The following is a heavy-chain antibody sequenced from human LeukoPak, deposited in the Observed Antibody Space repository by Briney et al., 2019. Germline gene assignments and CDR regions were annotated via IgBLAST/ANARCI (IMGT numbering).Heavy chain of an antibody. J-gene: IGHJ4*02. CDR2: IIPIFGTA. Sequence: ASVKVSCKASGGTFSSYAISWVRQAPGQGLEWMGGIIPIFGTANYAQKFQGRVTITADESTSTAYMELSSLRSEDTAVYYCARGPTGAGDYENHFDYWGQGTLVTVSS. V-gene: IGHV1-69*13. D-gene: IGHD4-17*01. CDR3: ARGPTGAGDYENHFDY. CDR1: GGTFSSYA.